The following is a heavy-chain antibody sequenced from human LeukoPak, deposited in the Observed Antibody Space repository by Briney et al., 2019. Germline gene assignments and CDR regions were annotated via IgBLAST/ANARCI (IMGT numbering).Heavy chain of an antibody. V-gene: IGHV1-2*02. CDR1: GYPFTSYA. CDR2: INPKSGVT. Sequence: ASVTVSCKASGYPFTSYAMNWVRQAPGQGLEWMGWINPKSGVTKYAQKFQGRITMTRDTSITTIYMELNSLRSDDTAVYYCARVAGYDGYDPRGYFDYWGQGTLVTVSS. J-gene: IGHJ4*02. CDR3: ARVAGYDGYDPRGYFDY. D-gene: IGHD5-12*01.